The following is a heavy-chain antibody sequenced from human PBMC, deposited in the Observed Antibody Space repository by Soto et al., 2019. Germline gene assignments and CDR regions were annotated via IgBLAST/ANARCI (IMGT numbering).Heavy chain of an antibody. CDR2: INAHSGGT. CDR1: GFAFTGYY. CDR3: ARSLTEGYCTITGCYTRPLYGMDV. Sequence: AAVNVSCKASGFAFTGYYIHWLRQAPGQCLEWMGWINAHSGGTNYAQKFQGRVTVTRDTPTSTAYMELSRLTSDDTAVYYCARSLTEGYCTITGCYTRPLYGMDVWGQGTTVTVSS. D-gene: IGHD2-2*02. J-gene: IGHJ6*02. V-gene: IGHV1-2*02.